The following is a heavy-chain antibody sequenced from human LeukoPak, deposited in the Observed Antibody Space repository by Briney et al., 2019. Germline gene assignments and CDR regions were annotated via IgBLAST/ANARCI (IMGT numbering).Heavy chain of an antibody. J-gene: IGHJ4*02. CDR2: INEGANVK. CDR3: ARVGKNGWDFDH. V-gene: IGHV3-7*01. CDR1: GFTFSAYW. D-gene: IGHD6-19*01. Sequence: GESLRLSCAASGFTFSAYWMTWVRQAPGKGLEWLANINEGANVKFYVDSVKGRFIISRDNTKNSLYRQMSILRAEDTALYYCARVGKNGWDFDHWGQGTLVTVSS.